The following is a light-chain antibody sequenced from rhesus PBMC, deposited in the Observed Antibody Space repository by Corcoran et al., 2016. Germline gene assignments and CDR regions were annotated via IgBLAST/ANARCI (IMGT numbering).Light chain of an antibody. CDR3: QQHNSYPLT. CDR2: KTS. J-gene: IGKJ4*01. Sequence: DIQMTPSPSSLSASVGDTVTITCRASQGISSYLVWYQQKPGKAPKLMIYKTSTLQSGVPSRFSGSGSGTDFTLTISTLQPEDFATYYCQQHNSYPLTFGGGTKVEIK. V-gene: IGKV1-25*01. CDR1: QGISSY.